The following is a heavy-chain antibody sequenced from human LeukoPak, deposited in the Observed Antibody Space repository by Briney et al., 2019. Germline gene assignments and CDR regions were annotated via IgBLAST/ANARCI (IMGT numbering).Heavy chain of an antibody. CDR2: IIPIFGTA. J-gene: IGHJ5*02. Sequence: SVTVSCKASGGTFSSYAISWVRQAPGQGLEWMGGIIPIFGTANNAQKFQGRVTITADESTSTAYMELSSLRSEDTAVYYCARAVDATGVSWFDPWGEGTLVTVSS. V-gene: IGHV1-69*13. CDR3: ARAVDATGVSWFDP. CDR1: GGTFSSYA. D-gene: IGHD2-15*01.